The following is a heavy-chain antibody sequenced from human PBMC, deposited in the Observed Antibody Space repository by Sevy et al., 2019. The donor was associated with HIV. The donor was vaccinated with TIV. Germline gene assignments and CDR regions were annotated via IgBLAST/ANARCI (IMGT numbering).Heavy chain of an antibody. CDR2: FYTGSKT. V-gene: IGHV3-53*01. J-gene: IGHJ6*02. Sequence: GGSLRLSCAVSGFPVSSSYMNWVRQAPGKGLEWVSVFYTGSKTDYAESVKGGFTMSRDNSKNTLYRQMNGLRAEDTAVYYCARDKNAYYYGLDVWGQGTTVTVSS. CDR3: ARDKNAYYYGLDV. CDR1: GFPVSSSY.